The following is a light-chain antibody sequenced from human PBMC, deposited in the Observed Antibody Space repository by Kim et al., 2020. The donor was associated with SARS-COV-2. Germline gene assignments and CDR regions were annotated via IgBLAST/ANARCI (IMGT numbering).Light chain of an antibody. Sequence: EIVMTQSPATLSVSPGERATLSCRASQSVSSNLAWYQQKPGQAPRLLIYGAFTRATGIPARFSGSGSGSEFTLTISSLQSEDFAVYYCQHYNDWPTFGQGTKVDIK. V-gene: IGKV3-15*01. CDR3: QHYNDWPT. CDR2: GAF. CDR1: QSVSSN. J-gene: IGKJ1*01.